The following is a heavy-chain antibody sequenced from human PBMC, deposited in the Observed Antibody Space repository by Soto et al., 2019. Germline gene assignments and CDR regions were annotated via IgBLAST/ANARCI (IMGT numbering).Heavy chain of an antibody. Sequence: GGSLRLSCAASGFTFSNYAMHWVRQAPGKGLEWVAVISYDGSNKFYADSVKGRFTISRDNSKNTVYLQMNSLRAEDTAVYYCAKGRGEAYYYGMDVWGQGTTVTVSS. CDR3: AKGRGEAYYYGMDV. D-gene: IGHD7-27*01. J-gene: IGHJ6*02. CDR2: ISYDGSNK. CDR1: GFTFSNYA. V-gene: IGHV3-30*04.